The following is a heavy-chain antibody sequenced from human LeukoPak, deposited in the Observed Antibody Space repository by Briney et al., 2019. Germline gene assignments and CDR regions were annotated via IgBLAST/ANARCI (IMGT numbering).Heavy chain of an antibody. CDR2: ISGSGGRT. J-gene: IGHJ4*02. CDR1: RFTFTTYA. Sequence: QTGGSLRLSCAASRFTFTTYAMGWVRQAPGRGLEWVSTISGSGGRTYYADSVKGRFTISRDNSKNTLYLQMNSLRAEDTAVYYCAKREQYGGTIDYWGQGTLVTVSS. D-gene: IGHD1/OR15-1a*01. V-gene: IGHV3-23*01. CDR3: AKREQYGGTIDY.